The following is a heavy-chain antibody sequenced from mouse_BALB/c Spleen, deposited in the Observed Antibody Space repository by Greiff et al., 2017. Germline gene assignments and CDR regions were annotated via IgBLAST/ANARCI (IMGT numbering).Heavy chain of an antibody. Sequence: EVKLQESGGGLVQPGGSLKLSCAASGFTFSSYGMSWVRQTPDKRLELVATINSNGGSTYYPDSVKGRFTISRDNAKNTLYLQMSSLKSEDTAMYYCARWTYDYGGFAYWGQGTLVTVSA. CDR3: ARWTYDYGGFAY. V-gene: IGHV5-6-3*01. J-gene: IGHJ3*01. D-gene: IGHD2-4*01. CDR2: INSNGGST. CDR1: GFTFSSYG.